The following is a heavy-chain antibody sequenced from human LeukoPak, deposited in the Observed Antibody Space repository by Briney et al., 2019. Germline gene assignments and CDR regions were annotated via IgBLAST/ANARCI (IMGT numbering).Heavy chain of an antibody. Sequence: SETLSLTCSVFCVYISSLYCHLIGQPAGERLGWIGRISCCGSTYYNPSLWRRVTMSVDASKNQFSLSLTSVTAADTALYYCARDSVGAIFDYWAQGTLVTVSS. D-gene: IGHD1-26*01. CDR3: ARDSVGAIFDY. CDR2: ISCCGST. J-gene: IGHJ4*02. V-gene: IGHV4-4*07. CDR1: CVYISSLY.